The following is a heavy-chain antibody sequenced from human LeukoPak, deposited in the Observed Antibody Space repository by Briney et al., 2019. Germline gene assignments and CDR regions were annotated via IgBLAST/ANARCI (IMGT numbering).Heavy chain of an antibody. J-gene: IGHJ4*02. CDR1: GFTFSNYI. CDR2: ISSSSSPI. V-gene: IGHV3-48*02. CDR3: ARVNWNDVGSFDY. D-gene: IGHD1-20*01. Sequence: PGRSLRLSCAASGFTFSNYIMNWVRQAPGKGLEWLSYISSSSSPIYYADSVKGRFTISRDNAKNSLYLQMNSLRDEDTGVYYCARVNWNDVGSFDYWGQGTLVTVSS.